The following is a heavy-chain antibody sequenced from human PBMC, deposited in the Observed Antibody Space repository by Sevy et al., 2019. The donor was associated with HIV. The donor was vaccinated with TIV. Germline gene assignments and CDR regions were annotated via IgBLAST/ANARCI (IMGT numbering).Heavy chain of an antibody. CDR2: ISYDGSNK. CDR3: ANVRGWQVGVVPAAIDY. J-gene: IGHJ4*02. Sequence: GGSLRLSCAASGFTFSSYGMHWVRQAPGKGLEWVAVISYDGSNKYYAESVKGRFTISGDNSKNTLYLQMNSLRAEDTAVYYCANVRGWQVGVVPAAIDYWGLGTLVTVSS. V-gene: IGHV3-30*18. D-gene: IGHD2-2*01. CDR1: GFTFSSYG.